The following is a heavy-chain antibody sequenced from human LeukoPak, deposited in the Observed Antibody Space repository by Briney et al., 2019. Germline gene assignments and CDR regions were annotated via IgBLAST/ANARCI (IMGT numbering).Heavy chain of an antibody. V-gene: IGHV3-7*01. D-gene: IGHD6-19*01. J-gene: IGHJ4*02. Sequence: GGSLGLSCEAFGFTFSSNWMSWVRKPPGKGREGLANIKQDGSEKYYVDSVKGRFTISRDNAKNSLYLQMNSLRAEDTAVYYCARDGGSAWFLDYWGQGTLVTVSS. CDR1: GFTFSSNW. CDR2: IKQDGSEK. CDR3: ARDGGSAWFLDY.